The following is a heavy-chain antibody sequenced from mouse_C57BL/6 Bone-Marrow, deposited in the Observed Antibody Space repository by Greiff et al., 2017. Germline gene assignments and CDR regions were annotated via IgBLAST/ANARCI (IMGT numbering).Heavy chain of an antibody. V-gene: IGHV1-80*01. CDR3: ARTNYYGSCLDY. D-gene: IGHD1-1*01. CDR2: IYPGDGDT. CDR1: GYAFSSYW. J-gene: IGHJ2*01. Sequence: VQLVESGAELVKPGASVKISCKASGYAFSSYWMNWVKQRPGKGLEWIGQIYPGDGDTNYNGKFKGKATLTADKSSSTAYMQLSSLTSEDSAVYCCARTNYYGSCLDYWGQGTTLTVSS.